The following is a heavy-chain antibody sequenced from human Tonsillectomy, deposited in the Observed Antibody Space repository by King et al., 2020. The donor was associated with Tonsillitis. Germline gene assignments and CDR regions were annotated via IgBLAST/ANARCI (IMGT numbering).Heavy chain of an antibody. V-gene: IGHV3-21*01. Sequence: VQLVEPGGGLVKPGGSLRLSCAASGFTFSSYFMNWVRQAPGKGLEWVSSISDSSSYIYYADSVKGRFTISRDNAKNSLYLQMNSLRAEDTAVYYCARQEGTYGGNSDWYFDLWGRGTLVTVSS. CDR1: GFTFSSYF. D-gene: IGHD4-23*01. CDR2: ISDSSSYI. J-gene: IGHJ2*01. CDR3: ARQEGTYGGNSDWYFDL.